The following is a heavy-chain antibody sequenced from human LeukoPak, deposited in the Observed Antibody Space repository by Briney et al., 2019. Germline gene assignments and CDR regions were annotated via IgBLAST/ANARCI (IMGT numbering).Heavy chain of an antibody. Sequence: SETLSFTCTVSGDSISNYYWSWIRQSPGKELEWIGYMYNRGSTIYNPSLKSRVTISTDTSKNQFSLRLTSVTAADTAVYYCARAEKAVSGTLDSWGQGTLITVSS. J-gene: IGHJ4*02. V-gene: IGHV4-59*01. CDR2: MYNRGST. CDR3: ARAEKAVSGTLDS. CDR1: GDSISNYY. D-gene: IGHD6-19*01.